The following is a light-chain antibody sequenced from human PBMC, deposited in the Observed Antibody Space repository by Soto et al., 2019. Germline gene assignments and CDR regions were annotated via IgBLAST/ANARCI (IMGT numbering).Light chain of an antibody. Sequence: DIVLTQSPDSLAESLGERATINCKSSQSVLYSSNNKNYLAWYLQKPGQSPQLLIYLGSNRASGVPDRFSGSGSGTDFTLKISRVEAEDVGVYYCMQSTQLPPTFGQGTRLEI. CDR1: QSVLYSSNNKNY. CDR3: MQSTQLPPT. CDR2: LGS. J-gene: IGKJ5*01. V-gene: IGKV4-1*01.